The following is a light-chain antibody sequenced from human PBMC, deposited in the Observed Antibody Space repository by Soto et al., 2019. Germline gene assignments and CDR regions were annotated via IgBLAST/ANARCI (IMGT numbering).Light chain of an antibody. V-gene: IGKV3-15*01. Sequence: EIVMTQSPATLSVSPGERATLSCMASQNIHNNLAWFQQKPGQAPTFLVYGASNRANDIPARFSGSGSRTEFTLTISSLQSEDFAVYYCHQYDDWSLTCGGVTKVDIQ. CDR3: HQYDDWSLT. J-gene: IGKJ4*01. CDR2: GAS. CDR1: QNIHNN.